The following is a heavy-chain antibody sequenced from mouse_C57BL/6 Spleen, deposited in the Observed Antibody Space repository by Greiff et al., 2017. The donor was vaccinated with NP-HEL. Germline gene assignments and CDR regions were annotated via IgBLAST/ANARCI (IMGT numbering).Heavy chain of an antibody. CDR3: AIWGYDCDAAWFAY. D-gene: IGHD2-4*01. V-gene: IGHV1-52*01. J-gene: IGHJ3*01. Sequence: QVQLQQPGAELVRPGSSVKLSCKASGYTFTSYWMHWVKQRPIQGLEWIGNIDPSDSETHYNQKFKDKATLPVDKSSSTAYMQLSSLTSEDSAVYYCAIWGYDCDAAWFAYWGQGTLVTVSA. CDR1: GYTFTSYW. CDR2: IDPSDSET.